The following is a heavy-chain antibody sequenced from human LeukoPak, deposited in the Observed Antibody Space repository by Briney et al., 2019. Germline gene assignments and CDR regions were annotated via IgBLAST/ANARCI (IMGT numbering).Heavy chain of an antibody. CDR3: ARHLGYTIFGTYYYYYYMDV. J-gene: IGHJ6*03. V-gene: IGHV4-39*01. Sequence: PSETLSLTCTVSGGSISSSSYYWGWIRQPPGKGLEWIGSIYYSGSTYYNPSLKSRVTISVDTSKNQFSLKLSSVTAADTAVYYCARHLGYTIFGTYYYYYYMDVWGKGTTVTVSS. D-gene: IGHD3-3*01. CDR1: GGSISSSSYY. CDR2: IYYSGST.